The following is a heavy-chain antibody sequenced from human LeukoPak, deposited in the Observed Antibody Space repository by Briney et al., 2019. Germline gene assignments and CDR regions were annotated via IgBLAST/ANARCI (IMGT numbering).Heavy chain of an antibody. CDR2: ISSSGTSI. CDR3: ARSTGVFDGPFDY. D-gene: IGHD5/OR15-5a*01. CDR1: GFIFKSYD. Sequence: PGGSLRLSCAASGFIFKSYDMNWVRRAPGKGLEWVSLISSSGTSIYYTDSVKGRFTISRDNAQNSLYLQMNSLRAEDTAEYYCARSTGVFDGPFDYWGQGTLVSVSS. J-gene: IGHJ4*02. V-gene: IGHV3-48*01.